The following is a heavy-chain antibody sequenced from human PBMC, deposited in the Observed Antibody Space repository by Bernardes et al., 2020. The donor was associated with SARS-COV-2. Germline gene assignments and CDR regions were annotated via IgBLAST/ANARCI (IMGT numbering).Heavy chain of an antibody. CDR2: IYDSGSF. Sequence: SEPLSLTCTVSGDSISNSNYYWGWVRHSPGKGLEWIGTIYDSGSFFYNPSLKSRVTISVATSRNQFSLKLSSVTAADTAVYYCARHIGGTYLLPDYWGQGTLVSVSS. J-gene: IGHJ4*02. V-gene: IGHV4-39*01. CDR3: ARHIGGTYLLPDY. CDR1: GDSISNSNYY. D-gene: IGHD1-26*01.